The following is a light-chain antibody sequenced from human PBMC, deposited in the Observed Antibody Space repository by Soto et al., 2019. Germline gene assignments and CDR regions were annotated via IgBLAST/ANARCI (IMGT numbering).Light chain of an antibody. CDR3: QQYGSSRALT. V-gene: IGKV3-20*01. CDR1: KSVSSSY. J-gene: IGKJ4*01. Sequence: EIVLTQSPGTLSLSPGERATLSCRASKSVSSSYLAWYQQQPGDARRLLIYAASSMSTGIPDRFSGSGSGTDFTLNIRRLEAEDFAVYYCQQYGSSRALTFGGGTKVEIK. CDR2: AAS.